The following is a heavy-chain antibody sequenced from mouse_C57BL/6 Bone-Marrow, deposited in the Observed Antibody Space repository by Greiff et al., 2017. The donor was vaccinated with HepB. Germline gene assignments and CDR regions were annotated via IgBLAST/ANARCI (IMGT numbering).Heavy chain of an antibody. J-gene: IGHJ1*03. CDR1: GFNIKDDY. CDR2: IDPENGDT. Sequence: EVKLMESGAELVRPGASVKLSCTASGFNIKDDYMHWVKQRPEQGLEWIGWIDPENGDTEYASKFQGKATITADTSSNTAYLQLSSLTSEDTAVYYCTTSTVVYWYFDVWGTGTTVTVSS. V-gene: IGHV14-4*01. CDR3: TTSTVVYWYFDV. D-gene: IGHD1-1*01.